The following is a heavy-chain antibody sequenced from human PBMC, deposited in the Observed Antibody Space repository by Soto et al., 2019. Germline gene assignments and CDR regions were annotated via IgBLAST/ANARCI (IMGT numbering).Heavy chain of an antibody. J-gene: IGHJ4*02. Sequence: SVKVSCKASGGTFSSYAISWVRQAPGQRLERMGEIIPIFGTANYAQKFQGRVTITADESTSTAYMELSSLRSEDTAVYYCARNPFHYDSSGYYYYYFDYWGQGTLVTVSS. CDR2: IIPIFGTA. D-gene: IGHD3-22*01. V-gene: IGHV1-69*13. CDR1: GGTFSSYA. CDR3: ARNPFHYDSSGYYYYYFDY.